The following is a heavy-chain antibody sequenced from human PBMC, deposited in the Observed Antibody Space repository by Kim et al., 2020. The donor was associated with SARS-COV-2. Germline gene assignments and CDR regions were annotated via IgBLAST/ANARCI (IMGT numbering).Heavy chain of an antibody. V-gene: IGHV4-39*01. J-gene: IGHJ4*02. D-gene: IGHD3-10*01. Sequence: SETLSLTCTVSGGSISSSSYYWGWIRQPPGKGLEWIGSIYYSGSTYYNPSLKSRFTISVDTSKNQFSLKLSSVTAADTAVYYCVVLWFGELLTFDYWGQGTLVTVSS. CDR2: IYYSGST. CDR1: GGSISSSSYY. CDR3: VVLWFGELLTFDY.